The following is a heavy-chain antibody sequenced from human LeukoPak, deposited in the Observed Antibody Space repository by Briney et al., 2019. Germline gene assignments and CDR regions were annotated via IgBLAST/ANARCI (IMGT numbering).Heavy chain of an antibody. Sequence: SETLSLTCTVSGGSISSSSYYWGWIRQPPGKGLEWIGSIYYTGSTNYNPSLKSRVTISVETSKNQFSLKLKSVTAADTAVYYCARGGYYGSGNDFRFDPWGQGTLVTVSS. CDR2: IYYTGST. J-gene: IGHJ5*02. V-gene: IGHV4-39*07. CDR1: GGSISSSSYY. CDR3: ARGGYYGSGNDFRFDP. D-gene: IGHD3-10*01.